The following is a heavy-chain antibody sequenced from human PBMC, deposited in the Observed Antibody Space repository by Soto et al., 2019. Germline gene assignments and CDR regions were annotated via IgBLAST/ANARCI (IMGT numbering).Heavy chain of an antibody. CDR1: GFTLDDHA. D-gene: IGHD3-9*01. V-gene: IGHV3-9*01. CDR2: MTWNSGIR. Sequence: EVQLVESGGGLVQPGRSLRLTCRVSGFTLDDHAMHWVRQVPGKGLEWVSGMTWNSGIRVYAESVRGRFTMSRENVKDSVYLEMSSLRPEVTAFYYCVRDMVAYTLTGYSSAFDFWGRGTMVTVSS. CDR3: VRDMVAYTLTGYSSAFDF. J-gene: IGHJ3*01.